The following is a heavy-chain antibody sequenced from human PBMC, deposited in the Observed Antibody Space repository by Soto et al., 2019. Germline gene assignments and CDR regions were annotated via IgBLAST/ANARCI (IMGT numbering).Heavy chain of an antibody. Sequence: SETLSLTCTVAGGSISSYYWSRIRQPPGKGLEWIGYIYYSGSTNYNPSLKSRVTISVDTSKNQFSLKLSSVTAADTAVYYCARHPSGAADYYYYGMDVWGQGTTVTVSS. CDR3: ARHPSGAADYYYYGMDV. J-gene: IGHJ6*02. CDR2: IYYSGST. V-gene: IGHV4-59*08. CDR1: GGSISSYY. D-gene: IGHD1-26*01.